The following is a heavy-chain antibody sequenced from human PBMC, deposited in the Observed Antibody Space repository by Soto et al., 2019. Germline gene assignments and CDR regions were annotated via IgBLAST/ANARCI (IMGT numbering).Heavy chain of an antibody. J-gene: IGHJ5*02. V-gene: IGHV1-45*02. CDR1: GHPLSYRY. Sequence: QVPLVQSGAEVKQTGSSVKISCKTSGHPLSYRYLHWFRQAPGQAFEWMGRMRPLIGDTNNAQNVHDRLTLTRDRPMTTAYMALRSLTSDDTAIYYAAGEGSYETLSGNSHIFAWGQGTLVSVSS. CDR2: MRPLIGDT. D-gene: IGHD3-9*01. CDR3: AGEGSYETLSGNSHIFA.